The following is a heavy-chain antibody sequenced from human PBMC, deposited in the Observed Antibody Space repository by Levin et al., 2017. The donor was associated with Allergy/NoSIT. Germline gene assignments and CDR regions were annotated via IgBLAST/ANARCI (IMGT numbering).Heavy chain of an antibody. Sequence: GESLKISCVASGFTFSTYAMTWVRQAPGKGLEWVSVISGSGGSTNYADSVKGRFAVSRDNSKNTLFLQMNSLRAEDTAVYYCAKDQKSAAYYFDYWGQGTLVTVSS. CDR2: ISGSGGST. V-gene: IGHV3-23*01. J-gene: IGHJ4*02. CDR3: AKDQKSAAYYFDY. CDR1: GFTFSTYA. D-gene: IGHD6-25*01.